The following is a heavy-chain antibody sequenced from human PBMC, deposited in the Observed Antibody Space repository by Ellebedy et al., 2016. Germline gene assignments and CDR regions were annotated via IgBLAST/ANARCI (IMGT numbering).Heavy chain of an antibody. CDR3: ARGASEWSNSGSRVYNWFNP. D-gene: IGHD1-26*01. V-gene: IGHV1-69*13. J-gene: IGHJ5*02. CDR1: GGTFTNYA. Sequence: SVKVSCXASGGTFTNYAFSWVRQAPGQGLEWMGGILPIFEKTHYAPKFAGRVTITADESASTVHMELGSLESEDTAVYFCARGASEWSNSGSRVYNWFNPWGQGTLVTVSS. CDR2: ILPIFEKT.